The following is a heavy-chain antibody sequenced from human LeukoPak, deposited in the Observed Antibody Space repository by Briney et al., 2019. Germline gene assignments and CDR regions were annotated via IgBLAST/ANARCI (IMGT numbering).Heavy chain of an antibody. D-gene: IGHD1-26*01. V-gene: IGHV1-8*01. Sequence: ASVKVSCKASGYTFTSYDIDWERQATGQGLEWMGWMNPNSGNTGYAQNFQGRVTMTRNTSISTAYMELSSLRSEDTAVYYCARGPIVGATVANFDYWGQGTLVTVSS. J-gene: IGHJ4*02. CDR1: GYTFTSYD. CDR3: ARGPIVGATVANFDY. CDR2: MNPNSGNT.